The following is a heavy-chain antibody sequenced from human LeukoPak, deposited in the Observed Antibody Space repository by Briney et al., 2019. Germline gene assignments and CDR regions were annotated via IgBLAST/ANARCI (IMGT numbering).Heavy chain of an antibody. J-gene: IGHJ3*02. V-gene: IGHV3-53*01. CDR3: ASPISGQSFDI. CDR1: GLTVSSYG. D-gene: IGHD6-19*01. CDR2: IYPGGET. Sequence: GGSLRLSCGASGLTVSSYGMSWVRQAPGKGLEWVSVIYPGGETYYADFVKGRFTISRDNPKNTLYLQMNSLRAEDTAAYYCASPISGQSFDIWGQGTMVTVSS.